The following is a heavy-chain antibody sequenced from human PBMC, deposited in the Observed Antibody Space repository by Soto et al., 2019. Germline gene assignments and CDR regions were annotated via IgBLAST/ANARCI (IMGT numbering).Heavy chain of an antibody. CDR1: GFTFSSSG. D-gene: IGHD1-7*01. V-gene: IGHV3-23*01. CDR2: SSATGAGT. J-gene: IGHJ4*02. CDR3: AKDRRAGGNYGFYSDF. Sequence: EVQLLESGGGLVQPGGSLRLSCAASGFTFSSSGMTWVRQAPGKGLGWVSFSSATGAGTYYADSVKGRFTISRDNSKNTLYLQMTSLRADDTAVYYCAKDRRAGGNYGFYSDFWGQGALVIVSS.